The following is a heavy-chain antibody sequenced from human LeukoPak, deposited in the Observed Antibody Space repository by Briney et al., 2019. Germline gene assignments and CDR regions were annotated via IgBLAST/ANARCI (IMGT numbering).Heavy chain of an antibody. CDR3: AKDQGYYGYCISY. Sequence: GGSLRLSCAASGFTFSSYGMSWVRQAPGKGLEWVSGISGSGGSTKHADSVKGRFTISRDNSKNTLYLQMNSLRAEDTAVYYCAKDQGYYGYCISYWGQGTLVTVSS. J-gene: IGHJ4*02. CDR1: GFTFSSYG. V-gene: IGHV3-23*01. CDR2: ISGSGGST. D-gene: IGHD3-10*01.